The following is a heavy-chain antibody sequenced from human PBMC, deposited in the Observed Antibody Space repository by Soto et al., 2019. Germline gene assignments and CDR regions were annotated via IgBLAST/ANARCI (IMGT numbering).Heavy chain of an antibody. CDR1: GYSFTSYW. CDR3: ARRSSGSLLYGMDV. Sequence: HGESLKISCKGSGYSFTSYWISWVRQMPGKGLEWMGRIDPSDSYTNYSPSFQGHVTISAETSISTAYLQWSSLKASDTAMYYCARRSSGSLLYGMDVWGQGTPVTVSS. J-gene: IGHJ6*02. D-gene: IGHD6-19*01. CDR2: IDPSDSYT. V-gene: IGHV5-10-1*01.